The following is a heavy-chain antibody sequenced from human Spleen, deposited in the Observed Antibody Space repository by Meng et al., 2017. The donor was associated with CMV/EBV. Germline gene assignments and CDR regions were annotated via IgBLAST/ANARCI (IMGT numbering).Heavy chain of an antibody. Sequence: ESLKISCAASGYTFDDYAMHWVRQAPGKGLEWVSLISGDGGSTYYADSVKGRFTISRDNSKNSLYLQMKSLRAEDTALYYCAKTSYCGGDCYSYYFDYWGQGTQVTVSS. V-gene: IGHV3-43D*03. D-gene: IGHD2-21*01. CDR3: AKTSYCGGDCYSYYFDY. CDR2: ISGDGGST. J-gene: IGHJ4*02. CDR1: GYTFDDYA.